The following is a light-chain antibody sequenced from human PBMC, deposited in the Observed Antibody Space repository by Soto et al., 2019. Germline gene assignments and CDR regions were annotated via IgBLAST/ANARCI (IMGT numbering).Light chain of an antibody. V-gene: IGKV1-5*01. CDR2: AAS. CDR1: ENIFKF. J-gene: IGKJ4*01. Sequence: DILLIQSPATLSASVGDRITITCRASENIFKFLAWYQQRSGSAPNRLIYAASDVTRGVPSRFSGSGSGTEFPLTIDNLQPNDSATYFCQHYHSQSITFGGGTQVDVK. CDR3: QHYHSQSIT.